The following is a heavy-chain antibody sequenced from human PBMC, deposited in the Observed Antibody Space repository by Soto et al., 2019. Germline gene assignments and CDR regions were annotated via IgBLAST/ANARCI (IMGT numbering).Heavy chain of an antibody. V-gene: IGHV3-30*18. CDR1: GFTFSSYG. Sequence: PGGSLRLSCAASGFTFSSYGMHWVRQAPGKGLEWVAVISYDGSNKYYADSVKGRFTISRDNSKNTLYLQMNSLRAEDTAVYYCAKDQENHPYYYYYYGMDFWGQGTTVTVSS. CDR2: ISYDGSNK. J-gene: IGHJ6*02. CDR3: AKDQENHPYYYYYYGMDF.